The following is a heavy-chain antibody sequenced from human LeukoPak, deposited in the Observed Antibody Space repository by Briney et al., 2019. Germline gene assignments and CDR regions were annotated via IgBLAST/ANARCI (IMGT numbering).Heavy chain of an antibody. D-gene: IGHD3-9*01. CDR1: GYTFTSYY. V-gene: IGHV1-46*01. CDR3: ARDQYEGGSHLRYFDWLSPLDY. CDR2: INPSGGST. J-gene: IGHJ4*02. Sequence: GASVKVSCKASGYTFTSYYMHWVRQAPGQGLEWMGIINPSGGSTSYAQKFQGRVTMTRDMSTSTVYMELSSLRSEDTAVYYCARDQYEGGSHLRYFDWLSPLDYWGQGTLVTVSS.